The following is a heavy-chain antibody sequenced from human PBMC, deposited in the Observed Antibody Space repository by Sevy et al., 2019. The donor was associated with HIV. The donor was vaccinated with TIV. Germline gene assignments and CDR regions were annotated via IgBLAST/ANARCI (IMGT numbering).Heavy chain of an antibody. D-gene: IGHD6-13*01. CDR1: GGTFSSYA. J-gene: IGHJ6*03. CDR2: IIPIFGTA. Sequence: ASVKVSCKASGGTFSSYAISWVRQAPGQGLEWMGGIIPIFGTANYAQKFQGRVTITADKSTSTAYMELSSLRSEDTAVYYCARGLRIAAAVISPLYYYYYMDVWGKGTTVTVSS. V-gene: IGHV1-69*06. CDR3: ARGLRIAAAVISPLYYYYYMDV.